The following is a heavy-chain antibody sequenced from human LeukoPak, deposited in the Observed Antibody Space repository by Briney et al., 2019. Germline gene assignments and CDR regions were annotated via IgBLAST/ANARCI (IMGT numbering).Heavy chain of an antibody. Sequence: SETLSLTCTVSGCSISSYYWSWIRQPPGKGLEWIGYIYYSGSTNYNPSLKSRVTISVDTSKNQFSLKLSSVTAADTAVYYCARELRYFDWLPHGTDAFDIWGQGTMVTVSS. CDR3: ARELRYFDWLPHGTDAFDI. V-gene: IGHV4-59*01. D-gene: IGHD3-9*01. CDR1: GCSISSYY. J-gene: IGHJ3*02. CDR2: IYYSGST.